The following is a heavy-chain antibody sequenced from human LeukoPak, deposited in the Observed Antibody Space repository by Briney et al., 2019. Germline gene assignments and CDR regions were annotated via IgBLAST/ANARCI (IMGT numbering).Heavy chain of an antibody. D-gene: IGHD3-3*01. J-gene: IGHJ4*02. CDR2: INPNSGGT. CDR3: ARVGIFGVVIINYFDY. Sequence: ASVKVSCKASGYIFTGYYMHWVRQAPGQGLEWMGWINPNSGGTNYAQEFQGRVTMTRDTSISTAYMELSRLRSDDTAVYYCARVGIFGVVIINYFDYWGQGTLVTVSS. V-gene: IGHV1-2*02. CDR1: GYIFTGYY.